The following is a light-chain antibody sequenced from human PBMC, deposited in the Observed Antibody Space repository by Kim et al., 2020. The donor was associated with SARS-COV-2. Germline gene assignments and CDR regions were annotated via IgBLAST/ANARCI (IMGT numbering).Light chain of an antibody. Sequence: ASVKLTCTLGSGNSSYAIAWHQQQPEKGPRYLMRLNSDGSHRKGDGIPDRFSGSSSGAERYLTISSLQSEDETDYYCQTWGSGIVVFGGGTQLTVL. CDR1: SGNSSYA. J-gene: IGLJ2*01. V-gene: IGLV4-69*01. CDR3: QTWGSGIVV. CDR2: LNSDGSH.